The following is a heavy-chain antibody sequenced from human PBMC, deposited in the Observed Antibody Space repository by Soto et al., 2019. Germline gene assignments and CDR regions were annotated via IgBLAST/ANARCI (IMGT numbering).Heavy chain of an antibody. D-gene: IGHD2-2*01. Sequence: GESLKISCMGSGYKVSTWHNFTSYWIAWVRQMPGEGLEWMGIIYPGDSDTRYSPSFQGQVTISADKSISTAYLQWSSLKASDTAMYYCPRPNQPAALYGMDVWGQGTTVTVSS. CDR3: PRPNQPAALYGMDV. V-gene: IGHV5-51*01. CDR2: IYPGDSDT. J-gene: IGHJ6*02. CDR1: GYKVSTWHNFTSYW.